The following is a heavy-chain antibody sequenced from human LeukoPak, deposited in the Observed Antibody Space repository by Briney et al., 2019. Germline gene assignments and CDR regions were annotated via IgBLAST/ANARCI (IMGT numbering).Heavy chain of an antibody. D-gene: IGHD3-10*01. CDR1: AFTFSSYA. CDR3: AKVPTYGSGSYYFDY. Sequence: GGSLRLSCAASAFTFSSYAMSWVRQAPGKGLEWVSAISGSGGGTYYADSVKGRFTISRDNSKNTLYLQMNSLRAEDTAVYYCAKVPTYGSGSYYFDYWGQGTLVTVSS. CDR2: ISGSGGGT. J-gene: IGHJ4*02. V-gene: IGHV3-23*01.